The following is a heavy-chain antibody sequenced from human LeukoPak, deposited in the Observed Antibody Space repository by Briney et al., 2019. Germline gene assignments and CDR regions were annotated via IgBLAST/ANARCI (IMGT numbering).Heavy chain of an antibody. Sequence: SDTLSLTCTVSGGSISSGSYYWSWIPQPAGKGLEWIGRIYTSGSTNYNPSLKSRVTISVDTYKNQFSLKLSSVTAADTAVYYCARGPYCSSTSCKGSFDYWGQGTLVTVSS. J-gene: IGHJ4*02. CDR3: ARGPYCSSTSCKGSFDY. CDR2: IYTSGST. V-gene: IGHV4-61*02. CDR1: GGSISSGSYY. D-gene: IGHD2-2*01.